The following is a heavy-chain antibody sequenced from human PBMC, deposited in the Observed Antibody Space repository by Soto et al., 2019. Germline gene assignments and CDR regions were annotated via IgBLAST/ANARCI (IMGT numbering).Heavy chain of an antibody. CDR3: ARSFESYTSIAAPHNDY. Sequence: SETLSLTCTVSGGSISSGDYYWSWIRQPPGKGLEWIGYIYYSGSTYYNPSLKSRVTISVDTSKNQFSLKLSSVTAADTAVYYCARSFESYTSIAAPHNDYWGQGTLVTVSS. V-gene: IGHV4-30-4*01. D-gene: IGHD6-6*01. CDR1: GGSISSGDYY. CDR2: IYYSGST. J-gene: IGHJ4*02.